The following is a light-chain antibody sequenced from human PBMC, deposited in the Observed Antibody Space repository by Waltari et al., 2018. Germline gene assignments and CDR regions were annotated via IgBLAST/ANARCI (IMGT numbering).Light chain of an antibody. J-gene: IGLJ3*02. CDR3: QTWGIGFSNWV. V-gene: IGLV4-69*02. CDR1: SGHSSDA. Sequence: QLVLTQSPSASASLGASVKLTCTLRSGHSSDAIACHQQQPEKGPRYLMKLNSDGSHSKGDGIPDRFSGSSSGTERYLTISSLQSEDEADYYCQTWGIGFSNWVFGGGTKLTVL. CDR2: LNSDGSH.